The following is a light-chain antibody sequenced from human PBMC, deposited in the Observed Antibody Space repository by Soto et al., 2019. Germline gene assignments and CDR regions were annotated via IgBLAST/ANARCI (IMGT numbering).Light chain of an antibody. CDR3: QQYNKWPLT. Sequence: EIVMTQSPATLSVSPGERATLSCRASQSVYSTLAWYQQKPGQAPRLLIYGASTRATGIPARFSGAGSATEFNLTISSLQSEDSAVYYCQQYNKWPLTFGGGTKVEIK. CDR2: GAS. CDR1: QSVYST. V-gene: IGKV3-15*01. J-gene: IGKJ4*01.